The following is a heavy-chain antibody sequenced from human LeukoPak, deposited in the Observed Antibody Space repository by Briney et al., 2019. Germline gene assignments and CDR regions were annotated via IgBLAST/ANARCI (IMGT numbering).Heavy chain of an antibody. D-gene: IGHD6-19*01. V-gene: IGHV4-38-2*02. J-gene: IGHJ4*02. Sequence: KPSETLSLTCTVSGYSISSGYYWGWIRQPPGKGLEWIGSIYHSGSTYYNPSLKSRVTISVDTSKNQFSLKLSSVTAADTAVYYCARTSYSSRLDYWGQGTLVTVSS. CDR2: IYHSGST. CDR1: GYSISSGYY. CDR3: ARTSYSSRLDY.